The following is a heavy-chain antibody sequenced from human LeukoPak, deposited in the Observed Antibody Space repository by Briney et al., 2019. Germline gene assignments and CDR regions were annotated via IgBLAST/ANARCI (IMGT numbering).Heavy chain of an antibody. D-gene: IGHD2-15*01. J-gene: IGHJ5*02. CDR2: ISAYNGNT. V-gene: IGHV1-18*04. CDR3: ARYCSGGSCYPDDWFDP. CDR1: GYTFTSYG. Sequence: ASVKVPCKASGYTFTSYGISWVRQAPGQGLEWMGWISAYNGNTNYAQKLQGRVTMTTDTSTSTAYMELRSLRSDDTAVYYCARYCSGGSCYPDDWFDPWGQGTLVTVSS.